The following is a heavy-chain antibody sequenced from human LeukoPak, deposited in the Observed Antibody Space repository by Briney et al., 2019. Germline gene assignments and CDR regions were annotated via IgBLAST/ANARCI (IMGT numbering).Heavy chain of an antibody. D-gene: IGHD6-13*01. Sequence: PSETLSPTCTVSGGSIGSYYWSWIRQPPGKGLEWIGYIYYSGSTNYNPSLKSRVTISVDTSKNQFSLKLSSVTAADTAVYYCARAVAAAGHNWFDPWGQGTLVTVSS. J-gene: IGHJ5*02. CDR3: ARAVAAAGHNWFDP. CDR2: IYYSGST. CDR1: GGSIGSYY. V-gene: IGHV4-59*01.